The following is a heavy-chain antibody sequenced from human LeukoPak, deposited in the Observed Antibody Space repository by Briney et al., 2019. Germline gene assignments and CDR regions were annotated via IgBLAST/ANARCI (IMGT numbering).Heavy chain of an antibody. CDR2: INHSGST. V-gene: IGHV4-34*01. CDR1: GGSFSGYY. J-gene: IGHJ6*02. D-gene: IGHD6-13*01. CDR3: ARGGSWSNADGMDV. Sequence: SETLSLTCAVYGGSFSGYYWSWIRQPPGKGLEWIGEINHSGSTNYNPSLKSRVTISVDTSKNQFSLKLSSVTAADTAVYYRARGGSWSNADGMDVWGQGTTVTVSS.